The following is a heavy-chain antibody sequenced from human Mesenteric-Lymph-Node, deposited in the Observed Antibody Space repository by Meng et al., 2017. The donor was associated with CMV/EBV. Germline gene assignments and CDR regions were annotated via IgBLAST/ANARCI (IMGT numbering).Heavy chain of an antibody. V-gene: IGHV4-59*01. J-gene: IGHJ5*02. CDR1: GGSFSGYY. D-gene: IGHD3-3*01. Sequence: GSLRLSCAVYGGSFSGYYWSWIRQPPGKGLEWIGYIYYSGSTNYNPSLKSRVTISVDTSKNQFSLKLSSVTAADTAVYYCARNGIYYDFWSGSNWFDPWGQGTLVTVSS. CDR2: IYYSGST. CDR3: ARNGIYYDFWSGSNWFDP.